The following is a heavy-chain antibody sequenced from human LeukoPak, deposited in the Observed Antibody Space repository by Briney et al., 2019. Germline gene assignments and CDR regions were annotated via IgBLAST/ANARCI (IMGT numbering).Heavy chain of an antibody. CDR3: ARVGKNGWDFDH. CDR1: RFTLSGYW. V-gene: IGHV3-7*01. Sequence: GGSLRLSCAASRFTLSGYWMTWVRQAPGKGLEWVANIIEDGALRYYVDSVKGRFTISRDNTKKSLYLQMNSLRAEDTAVYYCARVGKNGWDFDHWGQGTLVAVSS. D-gene: IGHD1-26*01. CDR2: IIEDGALR. J-gene: IGHJ4*02.